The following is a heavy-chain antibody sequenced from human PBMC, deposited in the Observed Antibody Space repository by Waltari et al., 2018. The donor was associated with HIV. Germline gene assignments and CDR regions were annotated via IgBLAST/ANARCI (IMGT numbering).Heavy chain of an antibody. V-gene: IGHV3-73*01. Sequence: EVPLVESGGGLVQPGGSLTLSCAASGFPFSGPIMHWVRQASGKGLEGVGRIKTKANSYATAYAASVKGRFIISRDDSKNTAYLQMNNLKTEDTAVYYCTRLVAAVAGTGYWGQGTLVTVSS. CDR1: GFPFSGPI. D-gene: IGHD6-19*01. CDR3: TRLVAAVAGTGY. J-gene: IGHJ4*02. CDR2: IKTKANSYAT.